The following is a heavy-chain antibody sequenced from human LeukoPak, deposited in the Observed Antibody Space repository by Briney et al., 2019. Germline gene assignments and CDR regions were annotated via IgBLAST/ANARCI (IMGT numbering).Heavy chain of an antibody. CDR1: GYTFTGYY. CDR2: INPNSGGT. CDR3: ARAYCGGDCYSRGFDY. V-gene: IGHV1-2*02. D-gene: IGHD2-21*02. J-gene: IGHJ4*02. Sequence: GASVKVSCKASGYTFTGYYMHWVRQAPGQGLEWMGWINPNSGGTNYAQKFQGRVTMTRNTSISTAYMELSSLRSEDTAVYYCARAYCGGDCYSRGFDYWGQGTLVTVSS.